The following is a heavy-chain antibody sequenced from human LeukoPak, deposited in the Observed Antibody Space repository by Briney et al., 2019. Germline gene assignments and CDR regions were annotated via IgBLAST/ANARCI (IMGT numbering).Heavy chain of an antibody. CDR1: GYTFTGYY. CDR3: ARNIWFGESADAFDI. D-gene: IGHD3-10*01. CDR2: INPNSGDT. J-gene: IGHJ3*02. V-gene: IGHV1-2*02. Sequence: ASVKVSCKASGYTFTGYYMHWVRQAPGQGLEWMGWINPNSGDTKYAQKFQGRVTMTRDTSIRTAYMELSRLTSDDTAVYYCARNIWFGESADAFDIWGQGTMVTVSS.